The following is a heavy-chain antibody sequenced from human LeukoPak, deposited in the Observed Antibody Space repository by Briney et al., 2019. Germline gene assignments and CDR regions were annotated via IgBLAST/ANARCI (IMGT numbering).Heavy chain of an antibody. J-gene: IGHJ5*02. Sequence: ASVKVSCKASGYTFTSYYMHWVRQAPGQGLEWMGIINPSGGSTSYAQKFQGRVTMTRDMSTSTVYMELSSLRSEDTAVYYCARSVGGFGQYSSSSGSNWFDPWGQGTLVTVSS. CDR1: GYTFTSYY. D-gene: IGHD6-6*01. CDR3: ARSVGGFGQYSSSSGSNWFDP. V-gene: IGHV1-46*01. CDR2: INPSGGST.